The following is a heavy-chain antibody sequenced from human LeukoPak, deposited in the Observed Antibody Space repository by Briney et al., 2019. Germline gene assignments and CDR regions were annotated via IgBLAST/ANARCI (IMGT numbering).Heavy chain of an antibody. J-gene: IGHJ4*02. CDR3: ASHRSAGSYYKRLTFGLDWWVEKGHGSDY. CDR1: GGSISTSNYY. CDR2: IYYSGST. Sequence: SETLSLTCTVSGGSISTSNYYWGWIRQPPGKGLEWIGSIYYSGSTYYNPSLKSRVTISVDTSKNQFSLKLSSVTAADTAVYYCASHRSAGSYYKRLTFGLDWWVEKGHGSDYWGQGTLVTVSS. V-gene: IGHV4-39*01. D-gene: IGHD3-10*01.